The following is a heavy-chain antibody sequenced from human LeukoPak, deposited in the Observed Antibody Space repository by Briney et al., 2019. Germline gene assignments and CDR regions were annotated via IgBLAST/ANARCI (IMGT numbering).Heavy chain of an antibody. CDR2: IYPGDSDT. CDR3: ARRLVGTKYFDY. D-gene: IGHD1-26*01. J-gene: IGHJ4*02. Sequence: GESLKISCKGSGYTFTTKWIGWVRQMPGKGLEWMGIIYPGDSDTRYSPSFQGQVTISADKSISTTYLQWSSLKASDTAMYYFARRLVGTKYFDYWGQGTLVTVSS. CDR1: GYTFTTKW. V-gene: IGHV5-51*01.